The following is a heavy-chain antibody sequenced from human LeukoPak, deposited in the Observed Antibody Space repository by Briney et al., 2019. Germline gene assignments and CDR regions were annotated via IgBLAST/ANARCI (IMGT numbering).Heavy chain of an antibody. CDR2: IKQDVNEK. J-gene: IGHJ6*03. CDR3: ARESRGYDILTGKYHRGYYSYYMDV. V-gene: IGHV3-7*01. Sequence: PGGSLRLSCAASGFTFNSYWMSWVRQAPGKGLEWVANIKQDVNEKYYVDSVKGRFTISRDNAKNSLYLQMSSLRAEDTAVYYCARESRGYDILTGKYHRGYYSYYMDVWGKGTTVTVSS. CDR1: GFTFNSYW. D-gene: IGHD3-9*01.